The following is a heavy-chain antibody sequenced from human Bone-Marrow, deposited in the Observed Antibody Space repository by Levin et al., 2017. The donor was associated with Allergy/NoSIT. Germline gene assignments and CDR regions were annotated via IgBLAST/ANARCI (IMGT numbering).Heavy chain of an antibody. D-gene: IGHD6-6*01. Sequence: SETLSLTCAVSGGSISGHWWSWVRQPPGRGLEWIAEIYPGGSTNYNPSLRSRGTISVDKSKNQFSLNVTSVTAAATAVYYCARSKTIAARSYDFWGHGSLVTVSS. CDR1: GGSISGHW. CDR3: ARSKTIAARSYDF. V-gene: IGHV4-4*02. CDR2: IYPGGST. J-gene: IGHJ4*01.